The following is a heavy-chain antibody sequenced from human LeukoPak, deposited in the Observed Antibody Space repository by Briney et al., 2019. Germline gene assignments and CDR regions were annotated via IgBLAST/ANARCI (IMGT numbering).Heavy chain of an antibody. Sequence: ASVKVSCKASGYTFTGYYMHWVRQAPGQGLEWMGWINPNSGGTIYAQKFQGSVTMTEDTSTDTAYMELSSLRSEDTAVYYCAKGYDSKDPGAFDIWGQGTMVTVSS. CDR2: INPNSGGT. V-gene: IGHV1-2*02. CDR3: AKGYDSKDPGAFDI. D-gene: IGHD3-22*01. CDR1: GYTFTGYY. J-gene: IGHJ3*02.